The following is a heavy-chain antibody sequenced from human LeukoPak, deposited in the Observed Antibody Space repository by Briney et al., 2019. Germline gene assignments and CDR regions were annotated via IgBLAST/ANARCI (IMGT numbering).Heavy chain of an antibody. CDR3: ARDLMVRGVEEYYYYYCMDV. D-gene: IGHD3-10*01. J-gene: IGHJ6*03. CDR2: INHSGST. CDR1: GGSFSGYY. Sequence: SETLSLTCAVYGGSFSGYYWSWIRQPPGKGLEWIGEINHSGSTNYNPSLKSRVTISVDTSKNQFSLQLNSVTPEDTAVYYCARDLMVRGVEEYYYYYCMDVWGKGTTVTVSS. V-gene: IGHV4-34*01.